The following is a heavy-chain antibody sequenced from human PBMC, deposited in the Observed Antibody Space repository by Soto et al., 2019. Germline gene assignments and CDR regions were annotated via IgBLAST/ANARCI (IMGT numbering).Heavy chain of an antibody. Sequence: QVQLVQSGAEVKKPGASVKVSCKASGYTFTSYGISWVRQAPGQGLEWMGWISAYNGNTNYAQKLQGRVTMTTDTSXXNADMELRGLRSDDTAVYYCARVKVRGVIVGWFDPWGQGTLVTVSS. V-gene: IGHV1-18*01. J-gene: IGHJ5*02. CDR3: ARVKVRGVIVGWFDP. CDR1: GYTFTSYG. CDR2: ISAYNGNT. D-gene: IGHD3-10*01.